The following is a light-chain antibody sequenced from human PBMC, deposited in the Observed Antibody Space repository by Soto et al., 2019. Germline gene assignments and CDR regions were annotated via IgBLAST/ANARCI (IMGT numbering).Light chain of an antibody. V-gene: IGKV3-11*01. CDR3: QQYNNWLRRT. CDR1: QSVSSS. Sequence: IVLTQSPATLSLSPGERATLSCRASQSVSSSLAWYQQKPGQAPRLLIFDASIRATGIPARFSGSGSGTDFTLTISSLEPEDFAVYYCQQYNNWLRRTFGQGTKVDIK. CDR2: DAS. J-gene: IGKJ1*01.